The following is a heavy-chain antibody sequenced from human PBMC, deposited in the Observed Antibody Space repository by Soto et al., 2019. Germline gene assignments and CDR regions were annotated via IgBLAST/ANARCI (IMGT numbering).Heavy chain of an antibody. J-gene: IGHJ6*02. V-gene: IGHV3-23*01. D-gene: IGHD2-8*01. CDR3: AKDEYDIVLMVYLSGYYYYGMDV. CDR2: ISGSGGST. CDR1: GFTFSSYA. Sequence: HPGGSLRLSCAASGFTFSSYAMSWVRQAPGKGLEWVSAISGSGGSTYYADSVKGRFTISRDNSKNTLYLQMNSLRAEDTAVYYCAKDEYDIVLMVYLSGYYYYGMDVWGQGTTVTVSS.